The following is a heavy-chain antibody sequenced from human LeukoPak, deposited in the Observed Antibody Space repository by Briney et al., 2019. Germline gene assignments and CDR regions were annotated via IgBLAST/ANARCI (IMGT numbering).Heavy chain of an antibody. V-gene: IGHV4-34*01. CDR3: ARGQLLYMRRWFDP. D-gene: IGHD2-2*02. Sequence: SETLSLTCVVYGGSFSGYYWSWIRQPPGKGLEWIGEINHSGSTNYNPSLKSRVTISVDTSKNQFSLKLSSVTAADTAVYYCARGQLLYMRRWFDPWGQGTLVTVSS. CDR2: INHSGST. CDR1: GGSFSGYY. J-gene: IGHJ5*02.